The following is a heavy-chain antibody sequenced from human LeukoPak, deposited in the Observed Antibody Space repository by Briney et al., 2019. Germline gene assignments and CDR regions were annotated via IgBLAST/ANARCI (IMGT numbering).Heavy chain of an antibody. CDR3: ARQWRNGKFFDY. CDR1: GGSISSFY. Sequence: PSEPLSLTGTVSGGSISSFYWSWLRQPPGKGLEWCGNIYYSGSTNSNPSLKRRVTISVDTSKNQFSLKLSSVTAADPAVYYWARQWRNGKFFDYRGQGTLVTVSS. D-gene: IGHD2-8*01. V-gene: IGHV4-59*01. J-gene: IGHJ4*02. CDR2: IYYSGST.